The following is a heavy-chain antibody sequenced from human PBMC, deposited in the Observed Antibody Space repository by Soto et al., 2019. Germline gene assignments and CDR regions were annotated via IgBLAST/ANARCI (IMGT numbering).Heavy chain of an antibody. CDR3: AREDSIIIPAVSDF. CDR1: GFNFNNYG. D-gene: IGHD2-2*01. J-gene: IGHJ4*02. Sequence: XGSLRLSCAVSGFNFNNYGINWVRQAPGNGLEWVSSVSKSDYTYYSDSVKGRFTISRDNAKNSVSLQMNTLRAEDTAVYYCAREDSIIIPAVSDFWGQGTLVTVSS. V-gene: IGHV3-21*01. CDR2: VSKSDYT.